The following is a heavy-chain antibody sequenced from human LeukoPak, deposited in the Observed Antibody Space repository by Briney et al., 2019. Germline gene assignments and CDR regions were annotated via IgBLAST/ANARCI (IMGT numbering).Heavy chain of an antibody. CDR1: GYTFTAYY. D-gene: IGHD5-24*01. Sequence: ASVKVSCTASGYTFTAYYLHWVRQAPGQGLEWVGWINSNTGDTGYAQKFQGRVTMTRDTAITTVYMELSRLKSDDTAVYYCARAGTVEMTPLDYWGQGTLVTVSS. CDR3: ARAGTVEMTPLDY. CDR2: INSNTGDT. J-gene: IGHJ4*02. V-gene: IGHV1-2*02.